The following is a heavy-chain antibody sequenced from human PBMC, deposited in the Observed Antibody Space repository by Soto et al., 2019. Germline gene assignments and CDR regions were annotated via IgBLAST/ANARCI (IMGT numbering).Heavy chain of an antibody. Sequence: EVQLLESGGGLVHPGGSLRLSCAASGFTFSNYAMGWVRKAPGKGLEWVSGISGSGGSTYYADSVKGRFTISRDNSKDTLDLQMNSLRVEDTALYYCAKVVVVIATTYGMDVWGQGTTVTVSS. J-gene: IGHJ6*02. CDR2: ISGSGGST. CDR1: GFTFSNYA. D-gene: IGHD3-22*01. CDR3: AKVVVVIATTYGMDV. V-gene: IGHV3-23*01.